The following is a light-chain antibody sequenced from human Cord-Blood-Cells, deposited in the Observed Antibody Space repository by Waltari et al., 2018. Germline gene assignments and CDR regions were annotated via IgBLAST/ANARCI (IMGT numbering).Light chain of an antibody. CDR2: KDS. V-gene: IGLV3-25*03. J-gene: IGLJ2*01. Sequence: SYELTQPPSVSVSPGQTARITCSGDALPKQYAYWYQQKPGQAPVLVIYKDSERPSGIPERFSGSSSGTTVTVTISGFQAEDEADYYCQSADSSGTVVFGGGTKLTVL. CDR1: ALPKQY. CDR3: QSADSSGTVV.